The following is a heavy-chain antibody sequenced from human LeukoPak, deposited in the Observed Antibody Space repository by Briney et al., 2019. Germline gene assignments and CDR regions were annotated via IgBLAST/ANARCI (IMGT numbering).Heavy chain of an antibody. D-gene: IGHD1-1*01. CDR1: GVTFSSHA. CDR3: AKDYVDVGTTGTSLDY. CDR2: ISASGVNT. J-gene: IGHJ4*02. Sequence: GGSLRLSCTASGVTFSSHAMSWARQVPGEGLELVSTISASGVNTYYSDSVKGRFNISRDNSKNTLYLQMNSLRAEDTAVFYCAKDYVDVGTTGTSLDYWGQGSLVTVSS. V-gene: IGHV3-23*01.